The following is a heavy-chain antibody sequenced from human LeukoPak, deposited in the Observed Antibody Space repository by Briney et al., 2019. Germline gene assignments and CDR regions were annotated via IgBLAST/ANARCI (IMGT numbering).Heavy chain of an antibody. Sequence: GGSLRLSCVASEFTFSSNAMSWVRQAPGKGLEWVSPIGTSGDTYYTDSVKGRFSVSRDNSKNTLYLQMNSLRVEDTAVYYCAKDPVEMAAISYFDYWGQGTLVTVSS. D-gene: IGHD5-24*01. J-gene: IGHJ4*02. V-gene: IGHV3-23*01. CDR2: IGTSGDT. CDR3: AKDPVEMAAISYFDY. CDR1: EFTFSSNA.